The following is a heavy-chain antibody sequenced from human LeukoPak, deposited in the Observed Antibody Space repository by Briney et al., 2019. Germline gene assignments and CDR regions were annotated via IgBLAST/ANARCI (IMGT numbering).Heavy chain of an antibody. CDR2: FYTSGTT. J-gene: IGHJ2*01. CDR1: GGSISSYS. V-gene: IGHV4-4*07. Sequence: SETLSLTCSVSGGSISSYSWNWIRQPAGKGLEWIGRFYTSGTTNYNPSLKSRVTMSIDTSKNQVSLKVRSVTAADTAVYYCARTVVTLDWYFDLWGRGTLVSVSS. CDR3: ARTVVTLDWYFDL. D-gene: IGHD4-23*01.